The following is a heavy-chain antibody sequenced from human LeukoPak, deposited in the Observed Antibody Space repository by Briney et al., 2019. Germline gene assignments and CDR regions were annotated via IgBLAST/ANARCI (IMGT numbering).Heavy chain of an antibody. V-gene: IGHV4-34*01. CDR3: ASGLRANPFHA. Sequence: PSETLSLTCAVYGASFSGYYWSWIRQPPGKGLEWIWEINHSGSTNYNPSLKSRVTISVDTSKNQFSLKLSPVTAADTAVYYCASGLRANPFHAWGEGALGTVSS. D-gene: IGHD1-26*01. J-gene: IGHJ5*02. CDR2: INHSGST. CDR1: GASFSGYY.